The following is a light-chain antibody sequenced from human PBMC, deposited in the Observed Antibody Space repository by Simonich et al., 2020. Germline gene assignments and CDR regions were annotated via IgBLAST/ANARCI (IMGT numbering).Light chain of an antibody. CDR3: CSYAGSYTLV. CDR2: DVS. Sequence: QSALTQPASVSGSPGQSITISCTGTSSDVGCYNYVSWDQQHPGKAPKLMFYDVSKRPSGVPDRFSGSKSGNTASLTISGLQAEDEADYYCCSYAGSYTLVFGGGTKLTVL. CDR1: SSDVGCYNY. V-gene: IGLV2-11*01. J-gene: IGLJ3*02.